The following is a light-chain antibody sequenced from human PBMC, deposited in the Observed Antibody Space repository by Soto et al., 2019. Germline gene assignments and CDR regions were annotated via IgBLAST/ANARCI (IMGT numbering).Light chain of an antibody. V-gene: IGKV3-20*01. Sequence: EIVLTQSPGTLSLSPGERATFSCRASQTVNYSYLGWYQQKPGQAPRLIIHGASSRAAGIPVRFSGSGSGTDFTLTISRLEPEDFAVYYWQQYDTLPRTFGQGTKVEIK. CDR3: QQYDTLPRT. CDR1: QTVNYSY. J-gene: IGKJ1*01. CDR2: GAS.